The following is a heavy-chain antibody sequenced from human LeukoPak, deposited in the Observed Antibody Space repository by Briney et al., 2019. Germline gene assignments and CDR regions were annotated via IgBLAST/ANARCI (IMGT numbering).Heavy chain of an antibody. CDR2: IYSDGST. CDR3: ARDRPQIY. CDR1: GFTVTTNY. Sequence: GGSLRLSCAASGFTVTTNYTSWVRQAPGKGLEWVSVIYSDGSTYYADSVKGRFTISRDNSKNTLYLQMNSLRAEDTAVYYCARDRPQIYWGQGTLVTVSS. J-gene: IGHJ4*02. V-gene: IGHV3-66*01.